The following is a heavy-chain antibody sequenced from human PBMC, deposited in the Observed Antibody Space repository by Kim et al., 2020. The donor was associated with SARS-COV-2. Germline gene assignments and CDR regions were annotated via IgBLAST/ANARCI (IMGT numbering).Heavy chain of an antibody. J-gene: IGHJ5*02. CDR3: ARQTWQYSGSP. Sequence: SETLSLTCTVSGGSISSSSYYWGWIRQPPGKGLEWIGSIYYSGSTYYNPSLKSRVTISVDTSKNQFSLKLSSVTAADTAVYYCARQTWQYSGSPWGQGTLVTVSS. D-gene: IGHD1-26*01. V-gene: IGHV4-39*01. CDR1: GGSISSSSYY. CDR2: IYYSGST.